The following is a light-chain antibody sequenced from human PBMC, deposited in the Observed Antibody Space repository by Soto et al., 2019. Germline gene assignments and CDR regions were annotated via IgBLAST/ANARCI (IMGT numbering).Light chain of an antibody. CDR3: QQYGSSPLIT. CDR2: GAS. Sequence: EIVLTQSPGTLSLSPGERATLSCRASQSISSSYLAWYQQKPGQAPRFIIYGASTRATDVPDRFSGSGSGTDFTLTVSRLEPEDFAVYYCQQYGSSPLITFGQGTRLEIK. CDR1: QSISSSY. V-gene: IGKV3-20*01. J-gene: IGKJ5*01.